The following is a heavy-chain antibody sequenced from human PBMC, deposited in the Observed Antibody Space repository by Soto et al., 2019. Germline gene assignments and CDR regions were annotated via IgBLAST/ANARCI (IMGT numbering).Heavy chain of an antibody. V-gene: IGHV4-61*01. CDR2: GSYSGTT. J-gene: IGHJ4*02. D-gene: IGHD4-17*01. Sequence: SETLSLTCTVSGGSVSSGSYYWSWIRQPPGKGLEWIGFGSYSGTTNYKPSLKSRVTISVDTSRSQISLKVSSLTAADTAVYYCARGATVTQYDYWGQGTLVTVSS. CDR3: ARGATVTQYDY. CDR1: GGSVSSGSYY.